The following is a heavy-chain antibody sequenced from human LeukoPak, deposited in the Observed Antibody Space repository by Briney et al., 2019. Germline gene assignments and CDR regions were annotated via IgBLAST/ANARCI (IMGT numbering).Heavy chain of an antibody. D-gene: IGHD3-10*01. CDR3: ARGKTVTMVRGKFPHYYYYMDV. V-gene: IGHV3-48*03. J-gene: IGHJ6*03. Sequence: PGGSLRLSCAASGFTFSSYEMNWVRQAPGKGLEWVSYISSSGSTIYYADSVKGRFTISRDNAKNSLYLQMNSLRAEDTALYYCARGKTVTMVRGKFPHYYYYMDVWGKGTTVTVSS. CDR1: GFTFSSYE. CDR2: ISSSGSTI.